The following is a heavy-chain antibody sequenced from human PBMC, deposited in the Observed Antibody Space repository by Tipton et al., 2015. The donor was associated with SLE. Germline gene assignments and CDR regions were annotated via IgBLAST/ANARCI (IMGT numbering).Heavy chain of an antibody. V-gene: IGHV4-59*11. D-gene: IGHD3-10*01. Sequence: TLSLTCTVSGGSISSHYWSWIRQPPGKGLEWIGYIYYSGSTNYNPSLKSRVTISADTSKNQFSLKLSSVTAADTAVYYCARFGPLDYYYMDVWGKGTTVTVSS. CDR3: ARFGPLDYYYMDV. CDR2: IYYSGST. J-gene: IGHJ6*03. CDR1: GGSISSHY.